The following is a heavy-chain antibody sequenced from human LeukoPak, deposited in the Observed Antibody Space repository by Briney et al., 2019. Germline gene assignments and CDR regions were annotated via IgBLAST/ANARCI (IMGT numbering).Heavy chain of an antibody. Sequence: GSLRLSCAASGFTFSSYSMNWVRQAPGKGLEWVSSISSSSSYIYYADSVKGRFTISRDNAKNSLYLQMNSLRAEDTAVYYCARDVGRASYFDYWGQGTLVTVSS. CDR3: ARDVGRASYFDY. J-gene: IGHJ4*02. CDR1: GFTFSSYS. V-gene: IGHV3-21*01. CDR2: ISSSSSYI.